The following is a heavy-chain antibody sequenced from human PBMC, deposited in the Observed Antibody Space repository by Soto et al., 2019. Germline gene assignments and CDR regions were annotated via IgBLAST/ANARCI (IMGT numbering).Heavy chain of an antibody. Sequence: PSETLSLTCAVYGGSFSGYYWSWIRQPPGKGLEWIGEINHSGSTNYNPSLKSRVTISVDTSKNQFSLKLSSVTAADTAVYYCARSPVTPATRNNWLDTWGQGTLVTVSS. V-gene: IGHV4-34*01. J-gene: IGHJ5*02. CDR2: INHSGST. CDR3: ARSPVTPATRNNWLDT. D-gene: IGHD2-2*01. CDR1: GGSFSGYY.